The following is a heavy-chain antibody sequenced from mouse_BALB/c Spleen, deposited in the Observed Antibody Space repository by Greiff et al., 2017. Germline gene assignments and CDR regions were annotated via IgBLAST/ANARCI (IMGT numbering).Heavy chain of an antibody. CDR3: ARHRYGDVAGDSAIDY. J-gene: IGHJ4*01. D-gene: IGHD2-13*01. Sequence: EVKLVESGGDLVKPGGSLKLSCAASGFTFSSYGMSWVRQTPDKRLEWVATISSGGSYTYYPDSVKGRFTISRDNAKNTLYLQLSSLKSEDTAMYYCARHRYGDVAGDSAIDYWGQGTPVTVSA. V-gene: IGHV5-6*01. CDR2: ISSGGSYT. CDR1: GFTFSSYG.